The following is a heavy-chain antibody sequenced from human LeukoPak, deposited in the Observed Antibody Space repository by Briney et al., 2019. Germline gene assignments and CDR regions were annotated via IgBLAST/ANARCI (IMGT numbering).Heavy chain of an antibody. CDR2: ISGRGGST. V-gene: IGHV3-23*01. CDR3: AKELYYYDRGAFDI. CDR1: GFTFSSYS. J-gene: IGHJ3*02. D-gene: IGHD3-22*01. Sequence: PGGSLRLSCAASGFTFSSYSMDWVRQAPGKGLEWVSAISGRGGSTYYADSVKGRFTISRDNSKNTLYLQMNSLRAEDTAVYYCAKELYYYDRGAFDIWGQGTMVTVSS.